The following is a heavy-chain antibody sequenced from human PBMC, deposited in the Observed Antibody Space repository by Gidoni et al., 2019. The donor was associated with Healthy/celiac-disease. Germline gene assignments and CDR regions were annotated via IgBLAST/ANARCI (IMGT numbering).Heavy chain of an antibody. J-gene: IGHJ4*02. D-gene: IGHD1-26*01. CDR2: LTHSGST. V-gene: IGHV4-34*01. CDR3: ARGLRGSYYA. CDR1: FSGYY. Sequence: FSGYYWSWIRQPPGKGMEWIGELTHSGSTNYNPSLKSRVTISVDTSKNQFALKLSSGTAADTAVYYCARGLRGSYYAWGQGTLVTVSS.